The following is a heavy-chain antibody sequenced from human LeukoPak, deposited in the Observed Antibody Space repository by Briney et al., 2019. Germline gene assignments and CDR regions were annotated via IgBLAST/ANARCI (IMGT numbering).Heavy chain of an antibody. CDR1: GGSISGYY. Sequence: SETLSLTCTVSGGSISGYYWSWIRQPPGKGLEWIGYIYYSGSTSYNPSLKSRVTISVDTSKNQFSLKLSSMTAADTAVYYCARDIAVAGRDDAFDIWGQGTMVTVSS. CDR2: IYYSGST. J-gene: IGHJ3*02. CDR3: ARDIAVAGRDDAFDI. V-gene: IGHV4-59*12. D-gene: IGHD6-19*01.